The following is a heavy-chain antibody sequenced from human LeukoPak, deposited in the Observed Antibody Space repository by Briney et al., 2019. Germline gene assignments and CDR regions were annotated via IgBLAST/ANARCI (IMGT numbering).Heavy chain of an antibody. D-gene: IGHD3-10*01. J-gene: IGHJ4*02. CDR3: AVGERVVQGVRQYYFDY. CDR2: IYTSGST. CDR1: GDSISSYY. V-gene: IGHV4-4*07. Sequence: SETLSLTCTVSGDSISSYYWSWIRQPAGKGLEWIGRIYTSGSTNYNPSLKSRVTMSVDTSKNQFSLKLSSVTAADTAVYYCAVGERVVQGVRQYYFDYWGQGTLVTVSS.